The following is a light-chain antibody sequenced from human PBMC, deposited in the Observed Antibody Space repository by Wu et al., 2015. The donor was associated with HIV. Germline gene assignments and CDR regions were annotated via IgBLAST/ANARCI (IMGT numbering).Light chain of an antibody. CDR2: DAT. CDR1: QSVSTF. CDR3: QHYSASPAT. V-gene: IGKV3-20*01. J-gene: IGKJ1*01. Sequence: EIVLTQFPDTLSLSPGERATLSCRASQSVSTFFAWYQQKPGQAPRLLIFDATYRATGIPDRFSGSGSGTDFTLTISRLEPEDFAVYYCQHYSASPATFGQGTKVEIK.